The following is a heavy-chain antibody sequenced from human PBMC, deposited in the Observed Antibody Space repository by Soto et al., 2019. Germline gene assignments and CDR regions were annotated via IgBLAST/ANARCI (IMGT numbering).Heavy chain of an antibody. CDR2: IIPIFGTA. Sequence: SVKVSCKASGYTFAGYYMHWVRQAPGQGLEWMGGIIPIFGTANYAQKFQGRVTITADESTSTAYMELSSLRSEDTAVYYCARSLDIVVVVAATLYPLDYWGQGTLVTVSS. J-gene: IGHJ4*02. CDR1: GYTFAGYY. V-gene: IGHV1-69*13. CDR3: ARSLDIVVVVAATLYPLDY. D-gene: IGHD2-15*01.